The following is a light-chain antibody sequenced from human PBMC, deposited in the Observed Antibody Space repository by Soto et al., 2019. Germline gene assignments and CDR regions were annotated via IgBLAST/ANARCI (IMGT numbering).Light chain of an antibody. CDR1: QSVSSN. V-gene: IGKV3-15*01. Sequence: EIVMTQSPATLSVSPGERATLSCRASQSVSSNLAWYQQKPGQAPRLLIYGASNRATGIPDRFSGSGSGTDFTLTISRLQSEDFAVYYCQKYNNWPPWTFGQGTKVDIK. CDR2: GAS. CDR3: QKYNNWPPWT. J-gene: IGKJ1*01.